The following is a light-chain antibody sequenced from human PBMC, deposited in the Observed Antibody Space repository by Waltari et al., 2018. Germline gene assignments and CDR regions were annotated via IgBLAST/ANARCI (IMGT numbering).Light chain of an antibody. Sequence: DIQMTQSPSTLSASVGDRVTITCRASQSISTWLAWYQQKPGKAPKLLIYTASSLESGAPSRFSGSGSGTEFTLTISSLQPDDFATYYCQHYNSYSTFGQGTKVEIK. CDR1: QSISTW. CDR2: TAS. CDR3: QHYNSYST. J-gene: IGKJ1*01. V-gene: IGKV1-5*03.